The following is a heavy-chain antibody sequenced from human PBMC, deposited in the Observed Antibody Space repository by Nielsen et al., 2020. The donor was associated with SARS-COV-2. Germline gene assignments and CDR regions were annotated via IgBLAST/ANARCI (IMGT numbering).Heavy chain of an antibody. D-gene: IGHD3-22*01. CDR2: ISSSSSYI. J-gene: IGHJ4*02. Sequence: GESLKISCAASGFTFSDLSMNWVRQAPGKRLEWVSSISSSSSYIYYADSVKGRFTISRDNAKNSLYLQMNSLRAEDTAVYYCARDPGPYYYDSSGYTPGWGQGTLVTVSS. CDR3: ARDPGPYYYDSSGYTPG. CDR1: GFTFSDLS. V-gene: IGHV3-21*01.